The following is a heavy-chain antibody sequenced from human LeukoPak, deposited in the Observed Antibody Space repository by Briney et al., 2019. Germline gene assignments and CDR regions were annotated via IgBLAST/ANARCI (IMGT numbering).Heavy chain of an antibody. D-gene: IGHD2-15*01. CDR2: IHHSGDT. J-gene: IGHJ4*02. CDR3: ARVFRYSRVDY. CDR1: GGSISSRSYF. V-gene: IGHV4-39*07. Sequence: SETLSLTCTVSGGSISSRSYFWGWIRQPPGKGLEWIGYIHHSGDTYQNPSLKSRVTVSSDRSKNQFYLKLSSVTAADTAVYYCARVFRYSRVDYWGQGTLVTVSS.